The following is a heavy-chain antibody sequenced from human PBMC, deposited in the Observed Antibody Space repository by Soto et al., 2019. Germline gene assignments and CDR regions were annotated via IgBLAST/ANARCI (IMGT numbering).Heavy chain of an antibody. V-gene: IGHV3-30*18. D-gene: IGHD4-17*01. CDR1: GFTFSSYG. CDR3: ANFGDPFDFGY. Sequence: GGSLRLSCAASGFTFSSYGMHWVRQAPGKGLEWVAVISYDGSNKYYADSVKGRFTISRDNSKNTLYLQMNSLRAEDTAVYYCANFGDPFDFGYWGQGTLVTVSS. J-gene: IGHJ4*02. CDR2: ISYDGSNK.